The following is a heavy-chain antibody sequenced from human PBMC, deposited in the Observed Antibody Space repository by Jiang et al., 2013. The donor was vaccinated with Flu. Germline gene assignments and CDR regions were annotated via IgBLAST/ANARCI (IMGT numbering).Heavy chain of an antibody. CDR3: ARSRRFLDPYYFDS. V-gene: IGHV4-59*08. D-gene: IGHD3-3*01. CDR2: IYYSGST. J-gene: IGHJ4*02. Sequence: GLVKPSETLSLTCTVSGGSISTYYWSWIRQPPGKGLEWIGYIYYSGSTNYNPSLKSRVTISVDTSKNQFSLKLSSVTAADTAVYYCARSRRFLDPYYFDSWGQGTLVTVSS. CDR1: GGSISTYY.